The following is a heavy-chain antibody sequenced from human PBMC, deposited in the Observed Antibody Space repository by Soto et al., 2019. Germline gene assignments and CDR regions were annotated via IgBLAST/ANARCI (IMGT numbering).Heavy chain of an antibody. CDR1: GFTFSSYS. CDR2: ISSSSSYI. CDR3: ARNCYYDSSGRRRGGKLEYFQH. D-gene: IGHD3-22*01. V-gene: IGHV3-21*01. J-gene: IGHJ1*01. Sequence: EVQLVGSGGGLVKPGGSLRLSCAASGFTFSSYSRNWVRQAPGKGLELVSSISSSSSYIYYADSVKGRFTISRDNAKNSLHLQMNSLRAEDKAVYYCARNCYYDSSGRRRGGKLEYFQHWGPGTLVTVSS.